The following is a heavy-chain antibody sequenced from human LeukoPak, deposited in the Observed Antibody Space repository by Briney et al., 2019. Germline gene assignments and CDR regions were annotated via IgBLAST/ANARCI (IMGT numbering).Heavy chain of an antibody. CDR3: ARESDDFWSGPFQH. Sequence: ASVKVSCKASGYTFTSYAMHWVRQAPGQRLEWMGWINAGNGNTKYSQKFQGRVTITTDESTSTAYMELSSLRSEDTAVYYCARESDDFWSGPFQHWGQGTLVTVSS. V-gene: IGHV1-3*01. CDR2: INAGNGNT. J-gene: IGHJ1*01. CDR1: GYTFTSYA. D-gene: IGHD3-3*01.